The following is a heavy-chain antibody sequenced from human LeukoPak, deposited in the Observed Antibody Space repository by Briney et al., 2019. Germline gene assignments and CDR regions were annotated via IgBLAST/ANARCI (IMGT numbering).Heavy chain of an antibody. CDR2: ISFDGSNK. J-gene: IGHJ4*02. V-gene: IGHV3-33*01. CDR1: GFTFSTYG. CDR3: ARESCTTSCYGFDY. Sequence: GRSLRLSCAASGFTFSTYGMHWVRQAPGKGLEWVAVISFDGSNKYYGDSVKGRFTISRDNSKNTLYLQMNSLRVEDTAVYYCARESCTTSCYGFDYWGQGTPVTVSS. D-gene: IGHD2-2*01.